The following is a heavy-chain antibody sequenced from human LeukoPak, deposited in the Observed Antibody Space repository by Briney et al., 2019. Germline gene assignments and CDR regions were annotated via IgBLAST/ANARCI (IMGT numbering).Heavy chain of an antibody. Sequence: GGSLRLSCAASGFTLSNYGMNWVRQAPGKGLEWVSYIASRTTTKIYADSVKGRFSISRDNAENSVFLQMNSLRAEDTAMYYCVRDSSVTTLVPFYFDSWGQGTLVTVSA. V-gene: IGHV3-48*04. CDR1: GFTLSNYG. J-gene: IGHJ4*02. D-gene: IGHD4-17*01. CDR2: IASRTTTK. CDR3: VRDSSVTTLVPFYFDS.